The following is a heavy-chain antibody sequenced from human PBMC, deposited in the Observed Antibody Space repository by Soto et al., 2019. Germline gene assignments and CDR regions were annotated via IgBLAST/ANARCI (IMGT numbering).Heavy chain of an antibody. J-gene: IGHJ6*02. V-gene: IGHV1-69*13. Sequence: SVKLSCKASGGTFSSNAISWVRQAPRQGLEWMGGIIPIFGTANYAQKFQGRVTITADESTSTAYMELSSLRSEDTAVYYCARENDVDTAMVTGHYYYYYGMDVWGQGTTVTVSS. D-gene: IGHD5-18*01. CDR3: ARENDVDTAMVTGHYYYYYGMDV. CDR1: GGTFSSNA. CDR2: IIPIFGTA.